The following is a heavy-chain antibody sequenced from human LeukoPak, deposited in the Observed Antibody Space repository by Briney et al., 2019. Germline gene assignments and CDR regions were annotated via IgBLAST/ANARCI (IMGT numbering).Heavy chain of an antibody. CDR2: ISSRTGNI. CDR3: ARGGTDGTTNFDY. V-gene: IGHV3-48*02. CDR1: GFTFSSYT. D-gene: IGHD1-1*01. J-gene: IGHJ4*02. Sequence: GGSLRLSCAAPGFTFSSYTLNWVRQAPGKGLEWISYISSRTGNIYYADSVKGRFSSSRDNAKNSLFLQMNNLRDEDTAVYYCARGGTDGTTNFDYWGQRTLVTVSS.